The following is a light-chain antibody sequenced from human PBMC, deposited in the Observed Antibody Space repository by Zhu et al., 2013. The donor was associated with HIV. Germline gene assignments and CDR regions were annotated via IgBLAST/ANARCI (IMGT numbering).Light chain of an antibody. Sequence: EIVLTQSPVTLSLSPGERATLSCRASQSVSISLAWYQQKPGQAPRLLIHDASNRATGIPARFSGSGSGTDFTLTISRLEPEDFAVYSCQQYRRSPYTFGQGTKLEIK. CDR3: QQYRRSPYT. CDR1: QSVSIS. J-gene: IGKJ2*01. CDR2: DAS. V-gene: IGKV3-11*01.